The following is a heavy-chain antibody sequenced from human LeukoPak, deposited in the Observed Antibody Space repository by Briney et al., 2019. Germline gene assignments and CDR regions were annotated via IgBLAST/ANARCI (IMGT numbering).Heavy chain of an antibody. V-gene: IGHV3-30-3*01. CDR1: GFTFSSYA. D-gene: IGHD3-10*01. CDR3: AKGDLWFGELLSFDY. CDR2: ISYDGSNK. J-gene: IGHJ4*02. Sequence: GGSLRLSCAASGFTFSSYAMSWVRQAPGKGLEWVAVISYDGSNKYYADSVKGRFTISRDNSKNTLYLQMNSLRAEDTAVYYCAKGDLWFGELLSFDYWGQGTLVTVSS.